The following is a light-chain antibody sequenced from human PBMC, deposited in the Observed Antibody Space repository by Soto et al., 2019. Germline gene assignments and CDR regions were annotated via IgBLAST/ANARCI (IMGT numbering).Light chain of an antibody. CDR2: EVS. Sequence: QSALTQPPCASGSPGQSVTISCTGTSSDVGGYNFVSWYQQHPGKAPKLMIYEVSKRPSGVPDRFSGSKSDYTASLTVSGLQAEDEADYYCSSYAGSNHYVFGAGTKVTAL. J-gene: IGLJ1*01. V-gene: IGLV2-8*01. CDR1: SSDVGGYNF. CDR3: SSYAGSNHYV.